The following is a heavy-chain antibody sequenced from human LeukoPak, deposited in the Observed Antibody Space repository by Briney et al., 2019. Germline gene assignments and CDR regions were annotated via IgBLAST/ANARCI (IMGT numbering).Heavy chain of an antibody. J-gene: IGHJ6*03. D-gene: IGHD6-19*01. Sequence: SETLSLICSVSGDSISGYYWSWLRQAAGEGLEWIGRLYTSGETNYNPSLKSRIAMSFDTSRNQFSLRLTSVTAADTAVYFCARGGIAVPGYYYFYYMDVWGKGTTVTVSS. V-gene: IGHV4-4*07. CDR1: GDSISGYY. CDR2: LYTSGET. CDR3: ARGGIAVPGYYYFYYMDV.